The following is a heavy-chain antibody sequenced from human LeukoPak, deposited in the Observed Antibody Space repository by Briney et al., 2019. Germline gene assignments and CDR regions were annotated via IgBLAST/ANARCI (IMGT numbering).Heavy chain of an antibody. CDR1: GGSISSSNW. D-gene: IGHD6-19*01. J-gene: IGHJ6*02. V-gene: IGHV4-4*02. Sequence: SETLSLTCAVSGGSISSSNWWSWVRQPPGKGLEWIGEIYHSGSTNYNPSLKSRVTISVDKSKNQFSLKLSSVTAADTAVYYCARVSAVAGYYGMDVWAQGTTVTVSS. CDR3: ARVSAVAGYYGMDV. CDR2: IYHSGST.